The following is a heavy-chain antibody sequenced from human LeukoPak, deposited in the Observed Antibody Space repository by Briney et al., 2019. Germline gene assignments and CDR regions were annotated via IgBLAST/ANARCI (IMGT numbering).Heavy chain of an antibody. Sequence: PGGSLRLSCAATGLTFSRSSMNWVRQAPGKGLEWVSSISSGSSYIYYADSVKGRFTISRDNAKNSLYLQMNSLRAEDTAFYYCARWGVVTTIEYYMDVWGTGTTVTVSS. CDR2: ISSGSSYI. J-gene: IGHJ6*03. CDR1: GLTFSRSS. CDR3: ARWGVVTTIEYYMDV. D-gene: IGHD2-21*02. V-gene: IGHV3-21*04.